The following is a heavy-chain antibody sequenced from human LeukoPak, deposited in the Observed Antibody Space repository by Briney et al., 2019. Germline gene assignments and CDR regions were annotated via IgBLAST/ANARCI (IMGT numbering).Heavy chain of an antibody. J-gene: IGHJ4*02. CDR2: ISGSGGST. Sequence: GGSLRLSCAASGFTFSSYAMSWVRQAPGKGLEWVSAISGSGGSTYYADPVKDRFTISRDNSKNTLYLQMNSLRAEDTAVYYCAKDDAYYYDSSGHTLDYWGQGTLVTVSS. D-gene: IGHD3-22*01. CDR1: GFTFSSYA. V-gene: IGHV3-23*01. CDR3: AKDDAYYYDSSGHTLDY.